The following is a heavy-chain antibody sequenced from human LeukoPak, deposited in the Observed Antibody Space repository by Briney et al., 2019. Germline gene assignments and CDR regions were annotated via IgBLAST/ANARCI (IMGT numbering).Heavy chain of an antibody. CDR3: ARVSLAVVVVAATPYYFDY. CDR1: GYTFTGYY. CDR2: INPNSGGT. V-gene: IGHV1-2*02. Sequence: ASVKVSCKASGYTFTGYYMHWVRQAPGQELEWMGWINPNSGGTNYAQKFQGRVTMTRDTSISTAYMELSRLRSDDTAVYYCARVSLAVVVVAATPYYFDYWGQGTLVTVSS. D-gene: IGHD2-15*01. J-gene: IGHJ4*02.